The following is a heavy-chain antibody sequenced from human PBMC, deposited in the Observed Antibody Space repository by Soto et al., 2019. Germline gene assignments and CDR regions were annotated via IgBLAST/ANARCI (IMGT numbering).Heavy chain of an antibody. CDR2: VSHDGRNT. CDR1: GFTFSDYA. V-gene: IGHV3-30*18. Sequence: VQLVESGGGVVQPGRSLRLSCAASGFTFSDYAMHWVRQAPGKGLEWVAVVSHDGRNTHYADSVKGRFTISRDSSQNTVSLEMARLTAEDTAVYYCAKGVRQWLVTSAFNYWGQGALVTVAS. CDR3: AKGVRQWLVTSAFNY. J-gene: IGHJ4*02. D-gene: IGHD6-19*01.